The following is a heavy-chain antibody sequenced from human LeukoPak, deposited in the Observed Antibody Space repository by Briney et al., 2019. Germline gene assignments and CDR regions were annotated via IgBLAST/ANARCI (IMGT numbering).Heavy chain of an antibody. Sequence: QPGGSLRLSCAASGFTFSSYAMSWVRQAPGKGLEWVSAISGSGGSTYYADSVKGRFTISRDNSKNTLYLQMNSLRAEDTAVYFCARRYCTPSSCYSDYWGQGALVTVSS. D-gene: IGHD2-8*01. CDR3: ARRYCTPSSCYSDY. J-gene: IGHJ4*02. V-gene: IGHV3-23*01. CDR2: ISGSGGST. CDR1: GFTFSSYA.